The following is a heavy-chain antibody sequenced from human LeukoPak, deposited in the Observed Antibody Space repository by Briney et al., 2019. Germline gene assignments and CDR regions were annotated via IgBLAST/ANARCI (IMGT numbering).Heavy chain of an antibody. V-gene: IGHV4-4*02. Sequence: SETLSLTCAVSGGSISSSNWWSWVRQPPGKGLEWIGYIYYSGSTNYNPSLKSRVTISVDTSENQFSLKLSSVTAADTAVYYCARSVGATFFDYWGQGTLVTVSS. CDR3: ARSVGATFFDY. CDR1: GGSISSSNW. J-gene: IGHJ4*02. CDR2: IYYSGST. D-gene: IGHD1-26*01.